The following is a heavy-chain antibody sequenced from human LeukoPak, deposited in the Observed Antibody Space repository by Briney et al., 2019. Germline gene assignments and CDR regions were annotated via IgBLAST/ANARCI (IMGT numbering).Heavy chain of an antibody. CDR3: AKFEWPGITGTRPMSALDI. V-gene: IGHV3-23*01. D-gene: IGHD1-20*01. CDR2: ISGSGGST. Sequence: GGSLRLSCAASGFTFSSYAMSWVRQAPGKGLEWVSAISGSGGSTYYADSVKGRFTISRDNSKNTLYLQMNSLRAEDTAVYYCAKFEWPGITGTRPMSALDIWGQGTMVTVSS. J-gene: IGHJ3*02. CDR1: GFTFSSYA.